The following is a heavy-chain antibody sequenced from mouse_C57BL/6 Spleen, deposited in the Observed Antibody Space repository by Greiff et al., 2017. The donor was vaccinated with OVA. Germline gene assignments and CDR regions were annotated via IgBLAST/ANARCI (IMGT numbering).Heavy chain of an antibody. D-gene: IGHD2-5*01. Sequence: VQLQQSGAELVRPGASVKLSCTASGFNIKDYYMHWVKQRPEQGLEWIGRIDPEDGDTEYAPKFQGKATMTAETSSNTAYLQLSSLTSEDTAVYYWTTLYSNYVGVWGTGTTVTVSS. V-gene: IGHV14-1*01. CDR2: IDPEDGDT. CDR1: GFNIKDYY. J-gene: IGHJ1*03. CDR3: TTLYSNYVGV.